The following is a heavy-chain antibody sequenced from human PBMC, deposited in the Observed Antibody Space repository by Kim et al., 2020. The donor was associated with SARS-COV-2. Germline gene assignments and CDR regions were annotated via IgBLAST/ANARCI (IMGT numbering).Heavy chain of an antibody. Sequence: GSLRLSCAASGFTFSSYWTHWVRQAPGKGLVWVSRIDSDGSSTYYADSVKGRFTISRDNAKNTLYLQMNSLRAEDTAVYYCPRGRAGYSDYWGQGTLVT. D-gene: IGHD6-19*01. CDR2: IDSDGSST. J-gene: IGHJ4*02. CDR3: PRGRAGYSDY. V-gene: IGHV3-74*01. CDR1: GFTFSSYW.